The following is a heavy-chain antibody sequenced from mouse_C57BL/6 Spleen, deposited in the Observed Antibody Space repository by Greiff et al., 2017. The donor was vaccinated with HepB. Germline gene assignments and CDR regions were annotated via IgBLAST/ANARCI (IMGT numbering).Heavy chain of an antibody. CDR3: ARSDYGSSYYAMDY. D-gene: IGHD1-1*01. CDR1: GYTFTSYW. CDR2: IYPGSGST. V-gene: IGHV1-55*01. Sequence: QVQLQQPGAELVKPGASVKMSCKASGYTFTSYWITWVKQRPGQGLEWIGDIYPGSGSTNYNEKFKSKATLTVDKSSSTAYMQLSSLTSEDSAVYYCARSDYGSSYYAMDYWGQGTSVTVSS. J-gene: IGHJ4*01.